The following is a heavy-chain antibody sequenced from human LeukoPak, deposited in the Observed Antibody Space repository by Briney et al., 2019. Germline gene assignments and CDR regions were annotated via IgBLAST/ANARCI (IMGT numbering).Heavy chain of an antibody. CDR1: GYTFTSYG. D-gene: IGHD1-1*01. V-gene: IGHV1-18*01. J-gene: IGHJ3*02. Sequence: ASVKVSCKASGYTFTSYGISWVRQAPGQGLEWMGWISAYNGNTNYAQKLQGRVTMTTDTSTSTAYMELRSLRSDDTAVYYCARSGYNWNDGDAFDIWGQGTMVTVSS. CDR3: ARSGYNWNDGDAFDI. CDR2: ISAYNGNT.